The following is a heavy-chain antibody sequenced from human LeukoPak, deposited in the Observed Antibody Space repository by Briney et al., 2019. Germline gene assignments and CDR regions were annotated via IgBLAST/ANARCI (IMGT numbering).Heavy chain of an antibody. Sequence: ASVKVSCKASGYTFTSYDINWVRQATGQGLEWMGWMNPNSGNTGYAQKFQGRVTVTRNTSISTAYMELSSLRSEDTAVYYCARTPSGTCSGGSCYSRWVDDAFDIWGQGTMVTVSS. J-gene: IGHJ3*02. CDR3: ARTPSGTCSGGSCYSRWVDDAFDI. V-gene: IGHV1-8*01. CDR1: GYTFTSYD. CDR2: MNPNSGNT. D-gene: IGHD2-15*01.